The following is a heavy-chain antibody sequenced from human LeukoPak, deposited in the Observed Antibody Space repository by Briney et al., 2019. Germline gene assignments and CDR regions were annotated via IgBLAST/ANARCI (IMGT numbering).Heavy chain of an antibody. CDR3: AKYDNYGDRDY. CDR1: GFTFSDYY. D-gene: IGHD4-17*01. CDR2: ISGSGGSK. J-gene: IGHJ4*02. Sequence: GGSLRLSCAASGFTFSDYYMTWIRQAPGKGLEWGSAISGSGGSKYYADFLKGRFTISRDNSKNTLYLQMNSLRAEDTAVYYCAKYDNYGDRDYWGQGTLVTVSS. V-gene: IGHV3-23*01.